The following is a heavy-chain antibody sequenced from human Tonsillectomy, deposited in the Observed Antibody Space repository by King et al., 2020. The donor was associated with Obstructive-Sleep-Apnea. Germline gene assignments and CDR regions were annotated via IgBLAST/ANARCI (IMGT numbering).Heavy chain of an antibody. CDR1: GCTFDDYA. J-gene: IGHJ4*02. D-gene: IGHD4-17*01. Sequence: VQLVESGGGLVQPGRALGLSCAASGCTFDDYAMHWVRQAPGNGLEWGSGISWGSGNIAYADSVKGRFTISRDKAKNSLYLQTNRLRGEDTALYYCAKGPYGDYVRLYFDYWGQGTLVTVSS. CDR2: ISWGSGNI. CDR3: AKGPYGDYVRLYFDY. V-gene: IGHV3-9*01.